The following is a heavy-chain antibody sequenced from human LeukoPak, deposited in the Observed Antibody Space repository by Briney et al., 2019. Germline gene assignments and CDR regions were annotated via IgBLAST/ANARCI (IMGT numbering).Heavy chain of an antibody. CDR3: ARHDPLTYYDFWSGPINWFDP. V-gene: IGHV4-38-2*01. D-gene: IGHD3-3*01. Sequence: SETLSLTCAVSGYSISSGYYWGWIRQPPGKGLEWIGSIYHSGSTYYNPSLKSRVTISVDTSKNQFSLKLSSVTAADTAVYYCARHDPLTYYDFWSGPINWFDPWGQGTLVTLSS. CDR1: GYSISSGYY. J-gene: IGHJ5*02. CDR2: IYHSGST.